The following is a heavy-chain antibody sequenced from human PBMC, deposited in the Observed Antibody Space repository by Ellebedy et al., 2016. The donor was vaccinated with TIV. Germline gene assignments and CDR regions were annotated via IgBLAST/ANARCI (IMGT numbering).Heavy chain of an antibody. Sequence: GESLKISCEGSGYTFTKYWIGWVRQMPGQGLEWMGIIYPRDSETRYSPSFQGHVTISVDKSISTAYLQWSSLKASDSGMYYCARQPLGDYVRWGQGTLVTVSS. CDR3: ARQPLGDYVR. CDR1: GYTFTKYW. D-gene: IGHD4-17*01. V-gene: IGHV5-51*01. CDR2: IYPRDSET. J-gene: IGHJ4*02.